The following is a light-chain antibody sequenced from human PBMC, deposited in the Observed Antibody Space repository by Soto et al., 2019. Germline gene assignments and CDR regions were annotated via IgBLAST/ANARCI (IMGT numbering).Light chain of an antibody. V-gene: IGKV3-15*01. CDR1: QSVSSN. CDR3: QQYNDWPPLT. CDR2: GAS. J-gene: IGKJ4*01. Sequence: EIVMTQSPGTLSVSPGERATLSCRASQSVSSNVAWYQQKPGQAPRLLIYGASTRATGIPARFSGSGSGTEFTLTIRSLQSEDFAVYYCQQYNDWPPLTFGGGTKVEI.